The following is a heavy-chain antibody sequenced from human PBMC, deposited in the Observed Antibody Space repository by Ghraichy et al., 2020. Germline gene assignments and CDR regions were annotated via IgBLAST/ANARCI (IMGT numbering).Heavy chain of an antibody. Sequence: GGSLRLSCAASGVSVSYYYMSWVRQAPGKGLEWVSLIYADNSSYYSASMMGRVTISRDNSKNTVYLQMNSLSADDTAVYYCARNRYYDSIGLYYYYYYGMDVWGQGTAVTVSS. J-gene: IGHJ6*02. CDR2: IYADNSS. V-gene: IGHV3-66*01. D-gene: IGHD3-22*01. CDR3: ARNRYYDSIGLYYYYYYGMDV. CDR1: GVSVSYYY.